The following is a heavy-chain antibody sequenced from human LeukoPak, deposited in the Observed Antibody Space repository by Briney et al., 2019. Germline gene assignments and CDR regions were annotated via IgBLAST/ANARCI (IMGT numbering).Heavy chain of an antibody. D-gene: IGHD5-24*01. Sequence: ETLSLTCTVSGYSMSSGYYWGWIRQPPERGLEWIGSMYHTGSTYYNPSLKSRVTISVDTSKNQFSLQLTSVTAADTAVYYCARDRWDGYNEGDFDYWGQGTLVTVSS. V-gene: IGHV4-38-2*02. CDR1: GYSMSSGYY. CDR2: MYHTGST. CDR3: ARDRWDGYNEGDFDY. J-gene: IGHJ4*02.